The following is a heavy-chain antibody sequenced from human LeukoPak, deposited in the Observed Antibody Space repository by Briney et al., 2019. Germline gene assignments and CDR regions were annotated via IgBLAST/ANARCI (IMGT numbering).Heavy chain of an antibody. CDR3: ARDRIAAAGTRWFDP. CDR2: IIPIFGTA. D-gene: IGHD6-13*01. J-gene: IGHJ5*02. CDR1: GGTFSSYA. Sequence: SVKVSCKASGGTFSSYAISWVRQAPGQGLEWMGGIIPIFGTANYAQKFQGRATITADESTSTAYMELSSLRSEDTAVYYCARDRIAAAGTRWFDPWGQGTLVTVSS. V-gene: IGHV1-69*01.